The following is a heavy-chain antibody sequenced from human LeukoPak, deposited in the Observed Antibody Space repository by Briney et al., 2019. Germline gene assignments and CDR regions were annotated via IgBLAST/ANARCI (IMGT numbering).Heavy chain of an antibody. CDR1: GGTFSSYA. CDR3: AREDVAYCSSTSCYAGWFDP. CDR2: MIPIFGTA. D-gene: IGHD2-2*01. Sequence: SVKVSCKASGGTFSSYAISWVRQAPGQGLEWMGGMIPIFGTANYAQKFQGRVTITADKSTSTAYMELSSLRSEDTAVYYCAREDVAYCSSTSCYAGWFDPWGQGTLVTVSS. V-gene: IGHV1-69*06. J-gene: IGHJ5*02.